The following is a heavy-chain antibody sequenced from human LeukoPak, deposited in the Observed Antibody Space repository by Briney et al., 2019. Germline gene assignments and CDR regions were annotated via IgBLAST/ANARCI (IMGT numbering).Heavy chain of an antibody. J-gene: IGHJ3*01. CDR3: ARRRQVTSYSPYAFDV. CDR2: IYFTGSS. Sequence: ASETLSLTCIVSGGSMSGSYWSWIRQPPGKGLGWLGNIYFTGSSKPNPSLKSRVTISLDTSKNQFSLRLASVTAADTAVYYCARRRQVTSYSPYAFDVWGQGTMVTVSS. CDR1: GGSMSGSY. D-gene: IGHD2-15*01. V-gene: IGHV4-59*08.